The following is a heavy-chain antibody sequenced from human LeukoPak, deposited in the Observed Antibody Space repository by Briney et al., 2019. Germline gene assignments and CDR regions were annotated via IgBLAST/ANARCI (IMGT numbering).Heavy chain of an antibody. CDR2: TSGSGGST. J-gene: IGHJ4*02. CDR1: GFTFGDYA. CDR3: AKDRAVAAWEYYFDY. V-gene: IGHV3-23*01. D-gene: IGHD2-15*01. Sequence: GGSLRLSCTASGFTFGDYAMSWVRQAPGKGLEWVSATSGSGGSTYYADSVKGRFTISRDNPKNTLYLQMNSLRAEDTAVYYCAKDRAVAAWEYYFDYWGQGTLVTVSS.